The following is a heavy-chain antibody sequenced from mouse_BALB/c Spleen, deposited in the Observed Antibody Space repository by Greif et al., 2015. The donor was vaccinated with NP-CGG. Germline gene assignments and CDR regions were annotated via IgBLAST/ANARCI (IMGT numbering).Heavy chain of an antibody. Sequence: EVKLVESGGGLVKPGGSLKLSCAASGFTFSDYYMYWVRQTPEERLEWVATISDGGSYTYYPDSVKGRFTISRDNAKNNLYLQTSSLKSEDTAMYYCARDPYWGQGTLVTVSA. J-gene: IGHJ3*01. CDR3: ARDPY. CDR2: ISDGGSYT. CDR1: GFTFSDYY. V-gene: IGHV5-4*02.